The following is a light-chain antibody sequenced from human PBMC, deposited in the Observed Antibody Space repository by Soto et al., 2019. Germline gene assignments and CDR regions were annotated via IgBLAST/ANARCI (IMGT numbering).Light chain of an antibody. CDR1: QSVSSN. CDR2: GAS. Sequence: EIVMTQSPATLSVSPGESANLSCRASQSVSSNLAWYQQKPGQAPRLLIYGASTRATGIPARFSGSGSGTEFTLTISSLQSEDVAVYYCQQYNNWPPFTFGPGTKLDIK. J-gene: IGKJ3*01. V-gene: IGKV3-15*01. CDR3: QQYNNWPPFT.